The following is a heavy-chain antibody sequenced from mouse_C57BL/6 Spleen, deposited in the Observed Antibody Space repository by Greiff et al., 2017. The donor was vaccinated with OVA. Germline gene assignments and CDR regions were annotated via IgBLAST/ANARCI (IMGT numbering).Heavy chain of an antibody. Sequence: EVQLQQSGPELVKPGASVKISCKASGYTFTDYYMNWVKQSHGKSLEWIGDINPNNGGTSYNQKFKGKATLTVDKSSSTAYMELRSLTSEDSAVYYCARDYYGLDYWGQGTTLTVSS. CDR2: INPNNGGT. J-gene: IGHJ2*01. V-gene: IGHV1-26*01. CDR3: ARDYYGLDY. D-gene: IGHD1-1*01. CDR1: GYTFTDYY.